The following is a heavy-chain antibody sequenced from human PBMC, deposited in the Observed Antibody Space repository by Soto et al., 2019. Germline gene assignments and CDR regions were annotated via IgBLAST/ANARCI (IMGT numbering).Heavy chain of an antibody. CDR2: ISSSSSYI. CDR3: ARDGKDCSSTSCYTEYEYYYGMDV. CDR1: GFTFSSYS. D-gene: IGHD2-2*02. V-gene: IGHV3-21*01. J-gene: IGHJ6*01. Sequence: GGSLRLSCAASGFTFSSYSMNWVRQAPGKGLEWVSSISSSSSYIYYADSVKGRFTISRDNAKNSLYLQMNSLRAEDTAVYYCARDGKDCSSTSCYTEYEYYYGMDVWGQGTTVTGLL.